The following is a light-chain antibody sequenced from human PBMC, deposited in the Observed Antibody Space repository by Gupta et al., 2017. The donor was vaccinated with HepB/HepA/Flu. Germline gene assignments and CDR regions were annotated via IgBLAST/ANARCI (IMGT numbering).Light chain of an antibody. CDR2: GAS. J-gene: IGKJ4*01. CDR3: QQYKRWPHT. V-gene: IGKV3-15*01. CDR1: QSVGNS. Sequence: IVMTPSPATLSVSPGVRPALSCTASQSVGNSLDWYQQKPGQAPRLLIYGASNRAPGVPTGFSGSGSGTDFTLTISRLQSEDVAVYYCQQYKRWPHTFGGGTKVEIK.